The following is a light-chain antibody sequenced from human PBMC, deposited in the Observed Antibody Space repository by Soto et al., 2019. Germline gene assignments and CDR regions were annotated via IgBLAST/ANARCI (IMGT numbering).Light chain of an antibody. V-gene: IGLV2-23*01. CDR1: SSDVGSYNL. CDR3: CSYAGSSTFVV. J-gene: IGLJ2*01. CDR2: EGS. Sequence: QSALTQPASVSGSPGQSITISCTGTSSDVGSYNLVSWYQQHPGKAPKLMIYEGSKRPSGVYNRFSGSKSGNTASLTISGLQAEDEAYYYCCSYAGSSTFVVFGGGTKVTVL.